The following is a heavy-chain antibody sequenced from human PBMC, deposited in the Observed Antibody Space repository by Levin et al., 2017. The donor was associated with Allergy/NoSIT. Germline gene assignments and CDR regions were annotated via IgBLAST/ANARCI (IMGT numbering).Heavy chain of an antibody. J-gene: IGHJ4*02. D-gene: IGHD4-17*01. Sequence: GGSLRLSCTASGFTFSSYPMHWVRQAPGKGLEWVAVISYEGSNKYYADSVKGRFTISRDDSKSTLYLQMNSLRGEDTAVYYCARELGSTDDYWGQGTLVTVSS. CDR3: ARELGSTDDY. V-gene: IGHV3-30-3*01. CDR2: ISYEGSNK. CDR1: GFTFSSYP.